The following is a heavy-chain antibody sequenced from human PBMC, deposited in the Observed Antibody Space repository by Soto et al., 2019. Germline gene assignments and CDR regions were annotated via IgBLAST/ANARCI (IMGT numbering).Heavy chain of an antibody. CDR3: ARHKSGSDWLDP. Sequence: SETLSLTCTVSGGSISDISYCWGWIRQPPGKGLQWIGCMFYSGATYYNPSLKNRVTLSVDTSNNEFSLKLVSVTAPDTAVYYCARHKSGSDWLDPWGQGTLVTVSS. CDR1: GGSISDISYC. CDR2: MFYSGAT. J-gene: IGHJ5*02. V-gene: IGHV4-39*01. D-gene: IGHD2-15*01.